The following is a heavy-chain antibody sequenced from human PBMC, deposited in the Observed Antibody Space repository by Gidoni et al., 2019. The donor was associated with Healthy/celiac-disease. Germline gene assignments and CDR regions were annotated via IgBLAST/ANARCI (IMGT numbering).Heavy chain of an antibody. D-gene: IGHD3-10*01. J-gene: IGHJ4*02. CDR2: IRSKAYGGTT. Sequence: EVQLVESGGGLVQPGRSLRLSCTASGFTFGDYAMSWFRQAPGKGLEWVGFIRSKAYGGTTEYAASVKGRFTISRDDSKSIAYLQMNSLKTEDTAVYYCTRVYYGSGSSYYFDYWGQGTLVTVSS. CDR3: TRVYYGSGSSYYFDY. CDR1: GFTFGDYA. V-gene: IGHV3-49*03.